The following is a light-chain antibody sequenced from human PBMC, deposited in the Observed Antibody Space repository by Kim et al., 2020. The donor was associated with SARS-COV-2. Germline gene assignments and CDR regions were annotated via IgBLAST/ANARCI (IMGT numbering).Light chain of an antibody. V-gene: IGLV3-1*01. CDR2: QDS. CDR1: KVGDKY. J-gene: IGLJ2*01. CDR3: QAWDSSTVV. Sequence: SEDPGQTASITCSGDKVGDKYACWYQQKPGQSPVLGIYQDSKRPSGIPERFSGSNSGNTATLTISGTQAMDEADYYCQAWDSSTVVFGGGTQLTVL.